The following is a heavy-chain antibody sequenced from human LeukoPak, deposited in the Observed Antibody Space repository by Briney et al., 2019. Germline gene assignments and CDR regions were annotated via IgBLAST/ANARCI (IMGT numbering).Heavy chain of an antibody. D-gene: IGHD3-22*01. J-gene: IGHJ4*02. CDR3: ARDTATYYYDSSAYYLDY. Sequence: GRSLRLSCAASGFTFSSYAMHWGRQAPGKGLEWWAVISYNGSNKYYADSVKGRFTISRENSKNTLYLKMNRLRAEDTAVYYCARDTATYYYDSSAYYLDYWGQGTLVTVSS. V-gene: IGHV3-30-3*01. CDR2: ISYNGSNK. CDR1: GFTFSSYA.